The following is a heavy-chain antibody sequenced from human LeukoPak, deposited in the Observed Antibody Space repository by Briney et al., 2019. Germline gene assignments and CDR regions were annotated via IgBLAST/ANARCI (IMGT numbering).Heavy chain of an antibody. CDR1: GFTFTSSA. CDR2: IVVGSGNT. V-gene: IGHV1-58*02. CDR3: AADPERLNWFDP. D-gene: IGHD1-1*01. Sequence: GASVKVSCKASGFTFTSSAMQWVRQARGQRLEWIGWIVVGSGNTNYAQKFQERVTITRDMSTCTAYMELSSLRSEDTAVYYCAADPERLNWFDPWGQGTLVTVSS. J-gene: IGHJ5*02.